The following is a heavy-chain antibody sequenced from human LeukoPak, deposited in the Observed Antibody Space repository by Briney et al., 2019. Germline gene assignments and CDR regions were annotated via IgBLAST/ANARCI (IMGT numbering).Heavy chain of an antibody. D-gene: IGHD1-1*01. CDR3: ARDTAWYTAHYYMDV. Sequence: GGSLRLSCAASGFTFSSYWMSWVRQAPGKGLEWVSNVKQDGSEKYYVDSVKGRFTISRDNAKNTLYLQMNSLRAEDTAVYYCARDTAWYTAHYYMDVWGKGTTVTVSS. CDR2: VKQDGSEK. J-gene: IGHJ6*03. CDR1: GFTFSSYW. V-gene: IGHV3-7*01.